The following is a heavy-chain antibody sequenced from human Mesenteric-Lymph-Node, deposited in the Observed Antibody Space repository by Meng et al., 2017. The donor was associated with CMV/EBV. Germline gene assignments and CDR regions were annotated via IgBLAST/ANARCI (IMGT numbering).Heavy chain of an antibody. CDR2: ISSSSSTI. V-gene: IGHV3-48*04. Sequence: GESLKISCAASGFTFSSYSMNWVRQAPGKGLEWVSYISSSSSTIYYADSVKGRFTISRDNAKNSLYLQMNSLRAEDTAVYYCARTQVPDRNYYYFYYDMDVWGQGTTVTVSS. CDR1: GFTFSSYS. J-gene: IGHJ6*02. CDR3: ARTQVPDRNYYYFYYDMDV. D-gene: IGHD4-11*01.